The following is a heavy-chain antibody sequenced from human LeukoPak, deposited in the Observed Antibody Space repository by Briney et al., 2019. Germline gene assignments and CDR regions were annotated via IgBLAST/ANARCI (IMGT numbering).Heavy chain of an antibody. V-gene: IGHV1-69*05. Sequence: SVKVPCKASGGTFSSYAISWVRQAPGQGLEWMGGIIPIFGTANYTQKFQGRVTITTDESTSTAYMELSSLRSEDTAVYYCARGYYYDSSGQLYWGQGTLVTVSS. CDR2: IIPIFGTA. D-gene: IGHD3-22*01. J-gene: IGHJ4*02. CDR3: ARGYYYDSSGQLY. CDR1: GGTFSSYA.